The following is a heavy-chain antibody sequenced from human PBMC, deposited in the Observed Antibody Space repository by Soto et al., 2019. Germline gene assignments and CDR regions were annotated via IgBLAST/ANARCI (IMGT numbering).Heavy chain of an antibody. D-gene: IGHD1-7*01. CDR1: GFSFSSDS. V-gene: IGHV3-21*01. CDR3: ARDPPTGTTLDWADS. J-gene: IGHJ4*02. Sequence: VGSLRLSCAASGFSFSSDSMGWVRQAPGKGLEWVSSISSSGSFMNYADSVKGRFTISRDNAKNSLYLRMSGLKDEDTAVYYCARDPPTGTTLDWADSWGQGTLVTVSS. CDR2: ISSSGSFM.